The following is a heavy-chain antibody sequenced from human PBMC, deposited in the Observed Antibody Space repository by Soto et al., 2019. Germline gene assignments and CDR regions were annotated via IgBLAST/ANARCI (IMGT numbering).Heavy chain of an antibody. V-gene: IGHV1-69*13. CDR1: GGTFSSYA. J-gene: IGHJ6*02. D-gene: IGHD3-10*01. CDR2: IIPIFGTA. CDR3: ARERSTYYYGSGSYFPPMDV. Sequence: SVKVSCKASGGTFSSYAISWVRQAPGQGLEWMGGIIPIFGTANYAQKFQGRVTITADESTSTAYMELSSLRSEDTAVYYCARERSTYYYGSGSYFPPMDVWGQGTTVTVSS.